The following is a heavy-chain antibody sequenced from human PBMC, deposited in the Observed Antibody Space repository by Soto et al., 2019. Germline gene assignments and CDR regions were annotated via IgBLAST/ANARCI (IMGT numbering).Heavy chain of an antibody. CDR3: AKSRDGYNFYFYYGMDV. Sequence: EVQLVESGGGLIQPGGSLRLSCAASGFNFIRKYMIWVRQAPGKGLEWVSILYSGGTTYYADSVKGRFTISRDTSENTLYLQMNSLTAEDTAVYFCAKSRDGYNFYFYYGMDVWGQGTAVTVSS. J-gene: IGHJ6*02. V-gene: IGHV3-66*03. CDR1: GFNFIRKY. D-gene: IGHD5-12*01. CDR2: LYSGGTT.